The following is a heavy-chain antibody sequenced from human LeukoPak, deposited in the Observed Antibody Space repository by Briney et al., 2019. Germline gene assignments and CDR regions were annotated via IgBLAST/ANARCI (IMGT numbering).Heavy chain of an antibody. Sequence: ASVKVSCKASEYTFTGYYLHWVRQAPGQGLEWMGWINPNSGGTNYAQKFQGRVTMTRDTSISTAYMELSRLRSDDTAVYYCARTIVVVPAAINYWGQGTLVTVSS. J-gene: IGHJ4*02. CDR2: INPNSGGT. D-gene: IGHD2-2*01. CDR1: EYTFTGYY. V-gene: IGHV1-2*02. CDR3: ARTIVVVPAAINY.